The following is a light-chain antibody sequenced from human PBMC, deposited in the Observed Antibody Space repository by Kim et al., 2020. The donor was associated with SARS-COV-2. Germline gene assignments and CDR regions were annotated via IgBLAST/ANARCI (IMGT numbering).Light chain of an antibody. CDR2: SYS. CDR1: SSHIGNNP. J-gene: IGLJ2*01. Sequence: QIVTLLCSSSSSHIGNNPVNWYQQLPGTAPKLLIYSYSQRPSGVPDRFSGSKSGTSASLAISGLQSEDEADYYCAACDGSLNAVVFGGGTQLTVL. V-gene: IGLV1-44*01. CDR3: AACDGSLNAVV.